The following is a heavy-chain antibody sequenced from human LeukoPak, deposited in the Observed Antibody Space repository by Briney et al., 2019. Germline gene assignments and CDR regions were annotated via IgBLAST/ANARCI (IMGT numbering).Heavy chain of an antibody. CDR2: IYTSGST. Sequence: SQTLSLTCTVSGGSISSGSYYWSWIRQPAGKGLEWIGRIYTSGSTNYNPSLKSRVTISVDTSKNQFSLKLSSVTAADTAVYYCARVGSSSWYNYYYYMDVWGKGTTVTVS. CDR1: GGSISSGSYY. V-gene: IGHV4-61*02. CDR3: ARVGSSSWYNYYYYMDV. D-gene: IGHD6-13*01. J-gene: IGHJ6*03.